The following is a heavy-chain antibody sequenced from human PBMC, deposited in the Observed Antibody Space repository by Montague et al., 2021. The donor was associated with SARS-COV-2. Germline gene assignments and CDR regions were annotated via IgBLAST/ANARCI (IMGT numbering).Heavy chain of an antibody. CDR3: VREKAGGLRNVFDI. CDR1: GFSIGSGDY. Sequence: SETLSLTCTVSGFSIGSGDYWGWIRQPPGKGLERIGSIYHSGTTXXNPSLQSRLTMSIDTSTNQFSLRLTSVTAADTAVFFCVREKAGGLRNVFDIWGQGTTVTVSS. V-gene: IGHV4-38-2*02. J-gene: IGHJ3*02. CDR2: IYHSGTT.